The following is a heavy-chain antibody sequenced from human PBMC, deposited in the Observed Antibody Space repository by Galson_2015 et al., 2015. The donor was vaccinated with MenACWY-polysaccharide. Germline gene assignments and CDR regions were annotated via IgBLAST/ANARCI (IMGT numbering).Heavy chain of an antibody. CDR1: GYTFTSYD. V-gene: IGHV1-8*01. CDR2: MNPKSGNT. J-gene: IGHJ6*02. CDR3: ARSKTRRFGYCSGATCYIGMDV. D-gene: IGHD2-2*02. Sequence: SVKVSCKASGYTFTSYDINWVRQATGQGLEWMGWMNPKSGNTGYVQKFQGRVTMTRNTSIGTAYMELSSLRSEDTAVYYRARSKTRRFGYCSGATCYIGMDVWGQGTAVTVSS.